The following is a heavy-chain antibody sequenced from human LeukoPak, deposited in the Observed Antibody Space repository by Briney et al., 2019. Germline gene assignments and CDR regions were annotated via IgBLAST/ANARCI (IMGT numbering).Heavy chain of an antibody. V-gene: IGHV7-4-1*02. D-gene: IGHD4-17*01. CDR3: ARDLTTVTTGYYYYYGMDV. CDR1: GYTFTSYA. J-gene: IGHJ6*02. CDR2: INTNTGNP. Sequence: GASVKVSCEASGYTFTSYAMNWVRQAPGQGLEWMGWINTNTGNPTYAQGFTGRFVFSLDTSVSTAYLQISSLKAEDTAVYYCARDLTTVTTGYYYYYGMDVWGQGTTVTVSS.